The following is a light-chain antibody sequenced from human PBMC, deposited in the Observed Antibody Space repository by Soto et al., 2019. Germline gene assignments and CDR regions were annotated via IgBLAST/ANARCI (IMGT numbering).Light chain of an antibody. CDR1: QSISSSY. V-gene: IGKV3-20*01. CDR3: QQYGSSSYT. J-gene: IGKJ2*01. Sequence: EIVLTQSPGTLSLSPGERATLSCRASQSISSSYLAWYQQKPGQAPRLLIYAASSRATGIPERFSGSVSATHFTLTISRLEREDFAVYYCQQYGSSSYTFGQGTQLEIK. CDR2: AAS.